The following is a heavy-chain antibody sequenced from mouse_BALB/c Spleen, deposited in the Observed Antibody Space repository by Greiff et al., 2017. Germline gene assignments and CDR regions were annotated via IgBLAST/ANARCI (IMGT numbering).Heavy chain of an antibody. CDR1: GFAFSSYD. Sequence: EVMLVESGGGLVKPGGSLKLSCAASGFAFSSYDMSWVRQTPEKRLEWVAYISSGGGSTYYPDTVKGRFTISRDNPKNTLFLQMTSLRSEDTAMYYCARWYAFDYWGQGTTLTVSS. CDR2: ISSGGGST. V-gene: IGHV5-12-1*01. CDR3: ARWYAFDY. J-gene: IGHJ2*01. D-gene: IGHD2-14*01.